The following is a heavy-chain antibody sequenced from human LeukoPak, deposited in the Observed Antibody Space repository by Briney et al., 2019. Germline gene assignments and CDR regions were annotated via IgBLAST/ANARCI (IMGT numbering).Heavy chain of an antibody. CDR2: IVVGSGNT. Sequence: GASVKVSCKASGFTFTSSAMQWVRQARGQRLEWIGWIVVGSGNTNYAQKLQERVTITRDMSTSTACMELSSLRSEDTAVYYCARDPQWELMGYYYYMDVWGKGTTVTVSS. V-gene: IGHV1-58*02. D-gene: IGHD1-26*01. J-gene: IGHJ6*03. CDR3: ARDPQWELMGYYYYMDV. CDR1: GFTFTSSA.